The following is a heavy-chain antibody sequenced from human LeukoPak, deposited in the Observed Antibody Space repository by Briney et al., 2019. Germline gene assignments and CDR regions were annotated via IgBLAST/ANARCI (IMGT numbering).Heavy chain of an antibody. D-gene: IGHD3-22*01. CDR1: GFTFSSYA. CDR2: ISGSGGST. J-gene: IGHJ4*02. Sequence: GGSLRLSCAASGFTFSSYAVSWVRQAPGKGLEWVSAISGSGGSTYYADSVKGRFTISRDNSKDTLYLQMNSLRAEDTAVYYCAKDTYYDSSGLEWGQGTLVTVSS. V-gene: IGHV3-23*01. CDR3: AKDTYYDSSGLE.